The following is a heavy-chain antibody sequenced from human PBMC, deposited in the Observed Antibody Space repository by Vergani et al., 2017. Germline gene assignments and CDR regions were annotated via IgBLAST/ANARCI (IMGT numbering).Heavy chain of an antibody. Sequence: QVQLVQSGAEVKKPGASVKVSCKVSGYTLTELSMHWVRQAPGKGLEWMGGFDPEDGETIYAQKFQGRVTMTEDTSTDTAYMELSSLRSEDTAVYYCATGQLGDFWSGYYTGGNFDYWGQGTLVTVSS. D-gene: IGHD3-3*01. CDR1: GYTLTELS. CDR2: FDPEDGET. J-gene: IGHJ4*02. CDR3: ATGQLGDFWSGYYTGGNFDY. V-gene: IGHV1-24*01.